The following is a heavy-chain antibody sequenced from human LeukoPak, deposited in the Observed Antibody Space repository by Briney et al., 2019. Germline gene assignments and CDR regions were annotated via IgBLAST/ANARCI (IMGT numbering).Heavy chain of an antibody. Sequence: QAGGSLRLSCAASGFTFSSYAMSWVRRAPRKGLEWVSTIMIGGDAKHYADSVKGRFTISRDRSESTLYLQMNGLRADDTAVYYCVRAAPRDCSPASCSLFDTWGQGTLVTVSS. J-gene: IGHJ4*02. CDR1: GFTFSSYA. CDR3: VRAAPRDCSPASCSLFDT. D-gene: IGHD2-2*01. V-gene: IGHV3-23*01. CDR2: IMIGGDAK.